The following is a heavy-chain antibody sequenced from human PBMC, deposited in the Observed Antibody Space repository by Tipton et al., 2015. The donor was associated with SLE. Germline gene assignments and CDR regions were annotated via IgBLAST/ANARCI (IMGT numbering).Heavy chain of an antibody. CDR1: GGSINVGFYY. Sequence: TLSLTCSVSGGSINVGFYYWGWIRQHPGKGLEWIGYIYYSGSTNYNPSLKSRVTISVDTSKNQFSLKLMSLTAADTAVYYCARARSEDAFWREYVNYYYYMDVWGRGTTVTVSS. CDR2: IYYSGST. CDR3: ARARSEDAFWREYVNYYYYMDV. V-gene: IGHV4-31*03. D-gene: IGHD3-3*01. J-gene: IGHJ6*03.